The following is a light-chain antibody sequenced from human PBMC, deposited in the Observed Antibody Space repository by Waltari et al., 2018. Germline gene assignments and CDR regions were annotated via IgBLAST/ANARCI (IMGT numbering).Light chain of an antibody. CDR2: WES. CDR1: QSVLYSSNNKNY. CDR3: QQYYSTPRT. Sequence: DIVMTQSPDSLAVSLGESATITCQSSQSVLYSSNNKNYLAWYQQRPGQPPTLLIYWESTRESGVPDRFSGSGSGTDFTLTISSLQAEDVAVYYCQQYYSTPRTFGQGTKVEIE. V-gene: IGKV4-1*01. J-gene: IGKJ1*01.